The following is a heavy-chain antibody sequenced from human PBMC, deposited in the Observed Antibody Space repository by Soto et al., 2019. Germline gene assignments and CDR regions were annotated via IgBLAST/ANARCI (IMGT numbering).Heavy chain of an antibody. J-gene: IGHJ4*02. V-gene: IGHV1-2*02. D-gene: IGHD2-2*03. CDR2: INPKSGGT. CDR1: GYTFTGYY. CDR3: ARDIDMDIVVEVAATAPGY. Sequence: ASVKVSCKASGYTFTGYYMHWVRQAPGQGLEWMGWINPKSGGTNYAQKLQGRVTMTRDPSISTAYMELSRLRSDDTAVYYCARDIDMDIVVEVAATAPGYWGQGTLVTVSS.